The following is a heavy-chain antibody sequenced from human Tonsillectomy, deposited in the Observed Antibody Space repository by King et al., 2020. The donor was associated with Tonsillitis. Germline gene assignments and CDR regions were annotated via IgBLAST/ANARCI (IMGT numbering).Heavy chain of an antibody. CDR3: ARGGGAQDNCNFFLDP. J-gene: IGHJ5*02. CDR1: GYTFTSYF. CDR2: INPSGGDT. V-gene: IGHV1-46*03. Sequence: VQLVESGAEVKKPGASVKVSCKTSGYTFTSYFIHWVRQAPGQGLEWMGIINPSGGDTIYAQSFQDRVTLTRDTSTSAVYMELISLRSEDTAVYYCARGGGAQDNCNFFLDPWGQGALVTVSS. D-gene: IGHD3-16*01.